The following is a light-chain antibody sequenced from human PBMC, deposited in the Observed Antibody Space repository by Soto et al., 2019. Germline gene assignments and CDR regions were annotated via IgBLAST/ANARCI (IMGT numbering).Light chain of an antibody. Sequence: QTVVTQEPSFSVSPGATVTLTCGLSSGSVSTNNYPSWYQQTPGQAPRTLIYSTYTRSSGVPDRFSASILGNKAALTITGAQADDESHYYCVLYMGSGIWVFGGGTKVTVL. CDR3: VLYMGSGIWV. V-gene: IGLV8-61*01. CDR1: SGSVSTNNY. J-gene: IGLJ3*02. CDR2: STY.